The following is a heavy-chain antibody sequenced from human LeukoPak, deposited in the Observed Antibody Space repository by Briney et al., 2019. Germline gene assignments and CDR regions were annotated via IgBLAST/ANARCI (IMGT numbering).Heavy chain of an antibody. V-gene: IGHV3-48*04. CDR2: ISSSSSLI. Sequence: GGSLRLSCAASGFTFSNYGMNWVRQAPGKGLEWISYISSSSSLIYYADSVKGRFTISRDNAKNSLYLQMNSLRVEDTAVYYCARGGIAARFAYWGQGTLVTVSS. CDR1: GFTFSNYG. D-gene: IGHD6-6*01. J-gene: IGHJ4*02. CDR3: ARGGIAARFAY.